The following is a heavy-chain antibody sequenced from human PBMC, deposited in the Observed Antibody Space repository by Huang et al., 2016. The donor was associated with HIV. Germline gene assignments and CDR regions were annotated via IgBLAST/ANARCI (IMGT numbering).Heavy chain of an antibody. D-gene: IGHD3-22*01. J-gene: IGHJ4*02. CDR3: VRDPRIQSWLNYFDY. CDR1: GFTFSSYW. CDR2: SNRDGSSS. Sequence: EVQLVESGGGLVQPGGSLRLSCAASGFTFSSYWMHWVHQAPGKGVVWVSRSNRDGSSSGCADSVKGRFTSSRDNAKNTLYLQMNSLRAEDTAVYYCVRDPRIQSWLNYFDYWGQGTLVSVSS. V-gene: IGHV3-74*01.